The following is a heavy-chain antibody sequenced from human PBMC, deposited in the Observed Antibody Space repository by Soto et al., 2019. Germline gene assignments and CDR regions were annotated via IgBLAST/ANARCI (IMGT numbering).Heavy chain of an antibody. CDR3: ARDRVPYYYDSSGRGAFDI. Sequence: QVQLVQSGAEVKKPGSSVKVSCKASGGTFSSYAISWVRQAPGQGLEWMGGIIPIFGTANYAQKFQGRVTITADESTSTAYIELSSLRSEDTAVYYCARDRVPYYYDSSGRGAFDIWGQGTMVTVSS. J-gene: IGHJ3*02. D-gene: IGHD3-22*01. CDR1: GGTFSSYA. CDR2: IIPIFGTA. V-gene: IGHV1-69*01.